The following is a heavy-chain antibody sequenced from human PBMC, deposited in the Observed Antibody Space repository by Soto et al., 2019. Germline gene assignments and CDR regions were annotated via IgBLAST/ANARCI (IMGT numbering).Heavy chain of an antibody. J-gene: IGHJ4*02. V-gene: IGHV1-8*01. CDR3: ARGVTAGADY. CDR2: MQPSSGRT. Sequence: QVQLVQSGAEVREPGASVKVSCKASGYSFTSLDINWVRQTTGQGLEWMGWMQPSSGRTGYAQKFQGRVTMTRYTSINTAYMELSSLTSDDTAFYYCARGVTAGADYWGQGILVTVSS. D-gene: IGHD1-26*01. CDR1: GYSFTSLD.